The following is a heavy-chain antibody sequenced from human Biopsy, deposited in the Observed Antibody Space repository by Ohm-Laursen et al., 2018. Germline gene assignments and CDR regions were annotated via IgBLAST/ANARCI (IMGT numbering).Heavy chain of an antibody. Sequence: SVKVSCKASGYTFTDYSLHWVRQAPGQGLEWMGWVNPNSGATNYAQKFQGRVTMTSDTSISTAYIELRRLISDDTAVYFCARDRMVTIITLVRADTFDIWGQGTLVSGSS. V-gene: IGHV1-2*02. J-gene: IGHJ3*02. CDR1: GYTFTDYS. CDR2: VNPNSGAT. CDR3: ARDRMVTIITLVRADTFDI. D-gene: IGHD3-10*01.